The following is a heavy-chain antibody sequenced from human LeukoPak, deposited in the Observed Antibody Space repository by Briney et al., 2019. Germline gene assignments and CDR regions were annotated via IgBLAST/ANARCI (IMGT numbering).Heavy chain of an antibody. CDR1: GGTFSSYA. J-gene: IGHJ4*02. Sequence: SVKVSCKASGGTFSSYAISWVRQAPGQGLEWMGGIIPIFGTANYAQKFQGRATITADESTSTAYMELSSLRSEDTAVYYCARAHCSGGSCYSPCDYWGQGTLVTVSS. CDR2: IIPIFGTA. V-gene: IGHV1-69*13. D-gene: IGHD2-15*01. CDR3: ARAHCSGGSCYSPCDY.